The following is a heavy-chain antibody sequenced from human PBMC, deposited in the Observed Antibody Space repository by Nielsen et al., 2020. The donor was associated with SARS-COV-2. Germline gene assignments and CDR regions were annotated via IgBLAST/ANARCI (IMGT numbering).Heavy chain of an antibody. CDR1: GGSISRTVFY. CDR2: VYYNGST. J-gene: IGHJ4*02. CDR3: ARPLFDYGEEVAYFES. D-gene: IGHD5/OR15-5a*01. Sequence: SETLSLTCTVPGGSISRTVFYWGWIRQPPGKGLEWIGNVYYNGSTYYSPSLKSRAALSVDTSKNHFSLKLSSVTASDTAVYYCARPLFDYGEEVAYFESWGQGILVTVSS. V-gene: IGHV4-39*02.